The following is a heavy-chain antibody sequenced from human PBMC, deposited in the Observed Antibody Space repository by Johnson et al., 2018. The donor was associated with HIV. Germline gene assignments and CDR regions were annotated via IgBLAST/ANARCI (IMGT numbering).Heavy chain of an antibody. Sequence: QVQLVESGGGVVQPGRSLRLSCAASGFTFSSYGMHWVRQAPGKGLEWVAVIWYDGSNKYYADSVKGRFTISRDNSKNTLYLQMNSLRAEDMAVYYCARGLLAGNDAFDIWGQGTMVTVSS. V-gene: IGHV3-33*01. CDR1: GFTFSSYG. J-gene: IGHJ3*02. CDR3: ARGLLAGNDAFDI. D-gene: IGHD6-13*01. CDR2: IWYDGSNK.